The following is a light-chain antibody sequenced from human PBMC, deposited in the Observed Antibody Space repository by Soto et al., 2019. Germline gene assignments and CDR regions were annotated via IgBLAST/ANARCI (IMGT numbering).Light chain of an antibody. CDR2: SNN. Sequence: QAVLTQPPSASGTPGQRVAISCSGSSSNIGSNTVNWYQQLPGTAPKLLIYSNNQRPSGVPDRFSASKYRPSASLAISGLQSEDEADYYCAAWDVGLSGSLVFGGGTQLTVL. J-gene: IGLJ3*02. V-gene: IGLV1-44*01. CDR1: SSNIGSNT. CDR3: AAWDVGLSGSLV.